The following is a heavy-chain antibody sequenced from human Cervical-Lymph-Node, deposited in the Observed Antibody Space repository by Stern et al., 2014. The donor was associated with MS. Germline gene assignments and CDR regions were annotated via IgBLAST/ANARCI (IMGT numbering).Heavy chain of an antibody. CDR2: ISRSGTTI. V-gene: IGHV3-48*02. Sequence: EVQLVESGGGLVQPGGSLRLSCAASGFNFISYSMNWVRQAPGRGLEWVAYISRSGTTIYYADSVKGRFTISRDNAKNSLYLQMNSLRDEDTAVYYCARDVGDDYSSGYFYGHDSWGQGTLVTVSS. J-gene: IGHJ4*02. D-gene: IGHD3-22*01. CDR1: GFNFISYS. CDR3: ARDVGDDYSSGYFYGHDS.